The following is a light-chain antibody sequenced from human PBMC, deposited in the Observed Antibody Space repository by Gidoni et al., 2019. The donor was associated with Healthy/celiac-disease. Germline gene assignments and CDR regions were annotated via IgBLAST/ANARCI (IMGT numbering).Light chain of an antibody. CDR3: QQYGSSPQT. Sequence: ELVLTQPPGTLSLSPGERATLSCRASQSVSSSYVAWYQQKPGQAPRLLNYGASSRATGIPDRFSGSGSGTDFTRTISRLEPEDFAVYYCQQYGSSPQTFGQGTKLEIK. V-gene: IGKV3-20*01. CDR2: GAS. CDR1: QSVSSSY. J-gene: IGKJ2*01.